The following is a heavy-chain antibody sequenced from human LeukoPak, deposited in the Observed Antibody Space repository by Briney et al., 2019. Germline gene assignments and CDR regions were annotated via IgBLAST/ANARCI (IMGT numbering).Heavy chain of an antibody. D-gene: IGHD4-17*01. CDR3: TTDDGDSISDY. Sequence: GGSLRLSCAASGFTFSSYTMNWVRQAPGKGLEWVSCISAGSTFIYYTDSLKGRFTISRDNAKNSLYLQMNSLKTEDTAVYYCTTDDGDSISDYWGQGTLVTVSS. CDR2: ISAGSTFI. CDR1: GFTFSSYT. V-gene: IGHV3-21*03. J-gene: IGHJ4*02.